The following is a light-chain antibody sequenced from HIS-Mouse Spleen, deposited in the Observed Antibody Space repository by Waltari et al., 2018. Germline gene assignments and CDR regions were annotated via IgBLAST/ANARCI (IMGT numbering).Light chain of an antibody. J-gene: IGKJ2*01. CDR2: DAS. Sequence: DIQMTQSPSSLSASVGDRVTITCQASQDISNYLNWYQQKPGKAPKLLIYDASNLETGVPSRFSGSGSGTDFNFTISSLQPEDIATYYCQQYDNLPPYTFGQGTKLEIK. V-gene: IGKV1-33*01. CDR3: QQYDNLPPYT. CDR1: QDISNY.